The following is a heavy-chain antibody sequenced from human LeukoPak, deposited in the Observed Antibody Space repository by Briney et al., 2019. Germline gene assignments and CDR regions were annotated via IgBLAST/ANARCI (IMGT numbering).Heavy chain of an antibody. CDR3: ARENWVFDY. J-gene: IGHJ4*02. CDR1: GYSISSGYH. Sequence: PSETLSLTCVVSGYSISSGYHWGWIRPPPGEGLGWIGSVYRSGSTYYNPSLKRRVTISVDTSKKQISLKVRSVTAADTAVYYCARENWVFDYWGQGILVTVSS. V-gene: IGHV4-38-2*02. D-gene: IGHD7-27*01. CDR2: VYRSGST.